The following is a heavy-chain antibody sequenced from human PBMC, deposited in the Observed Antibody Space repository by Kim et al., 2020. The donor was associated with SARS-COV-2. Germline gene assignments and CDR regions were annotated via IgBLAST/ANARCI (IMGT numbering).Heavy chain of an antibody. CDR1: GFTFSDYY. CDR2: IGVIGGPI. CDR3: ARTGRAYGIAVPNDPSY. Sequence: GGSLRLSCAASGFTFSDYYMSWIRRAQGRGRGGVQYIGVIGGPINNPDSVKGRFTISRDNAKNSLYLQMNSLRAEDTAVYYCARTGRAYGIAVPNDPSYWGQGTLVTVSS. J-gene: IGHJ4*02. D-gene: IGHD6-19*01. V-gene: IGHV3-11*01.